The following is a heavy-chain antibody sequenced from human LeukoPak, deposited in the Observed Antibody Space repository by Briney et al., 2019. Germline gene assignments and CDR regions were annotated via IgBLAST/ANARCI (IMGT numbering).Heavy chain of an antibody. J-gene: IGHJ6*03. CDR3: ARARIAVAGPEDYYYYYYMDV. CDR1: GFTFSSYG. V-gene: IGHV3-30*04. CDR2: ISYDGSNK. Sequence: PGASLRLSCAASGFTFSSYGMHWVRQAPGKGLEWVAVISYDGSNKYYADSVKGRFTISRDNSKNTLYLQMNSLRAEDTAVYYCARARIAVAGPEDYYYYYYMDVWGKGTTVTVSS. D-gene: IGHD6-19*01.